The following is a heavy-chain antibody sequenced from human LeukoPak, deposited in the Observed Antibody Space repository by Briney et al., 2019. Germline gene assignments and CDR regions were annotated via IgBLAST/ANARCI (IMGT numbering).Heavy chain of an antibody. D-gene: IGHD2-15*01. Sequence: HPGGSLRLSCAASGFTFSNYAMYWVRHVPGKGLEWVSGINWNSGSTVYADSVKGRFTISRDNSKNALYLQMNSLGAEDTAFYYCAKRSCSGGRCYFDYWGQGTLVTVSS. V-gene: IGHV3-9*01. CDR1: GFTFSNYA. CDR3: AKRSCSGGRCYFDY. J-gene: IGHJ4*02. CDR2: INWNSGST.